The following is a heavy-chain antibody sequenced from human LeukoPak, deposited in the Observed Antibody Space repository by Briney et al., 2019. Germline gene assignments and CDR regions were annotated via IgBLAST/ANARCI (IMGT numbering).Heavy chain of an antibody. CDR1: GFTFSSYT. J-gene: IGHJ4*02. V-gene: IGHV3-23*01. CDR2: ISGSGDNT. D-gene: IGHD5-18*01. CDR3: ANDLGWIQLNLG. Sequence: GGSLRLSCAASGFTFSSYTLNWVRQAPGKGLEWVSGISGSGDNTYYADSVKGRFTISRDNSKNTLYLQMNSLRAGDTAVYYCANDLGWIQLNLGRGQGTLVTVSS.